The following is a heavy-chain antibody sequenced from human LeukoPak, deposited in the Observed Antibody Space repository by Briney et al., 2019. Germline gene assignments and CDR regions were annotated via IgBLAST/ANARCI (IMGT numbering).Heavy chain of an antibody. D-gene: IGHD7-27*01. J-gene: IGHJ4*02. Sequence: GGSPRLSCAASGFTFSSYAMSWVRQAPGKGLEWVSAITGSGGSTYYADSVKGRFTISRDNSKNTLYVQMNSLRAEDTAVYYCATERNWVFDYWGQGTLVTVSS. CDR2: ITGSGGST. V-gene: IGHV3-23*01. CDR3: ATERNWVFDY. CDR1: GFTFSSYA.